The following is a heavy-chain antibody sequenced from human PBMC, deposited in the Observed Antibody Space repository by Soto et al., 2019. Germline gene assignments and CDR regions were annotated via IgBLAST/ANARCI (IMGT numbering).Heavy chain of an antibody. J-gene: IGHJ4*02. CDR2: IVPLSGTP. CDR3: ARDWRQMSRGGFFDY. Sequence: QVRLVQSGAEVKKPGSSVKLSCKVSGGNSNSYSIAWVRQAPGQGLQWLGTIVPLSGTPNHAQQFQARVTLTADTSTNTAYLELSSLRSADTAIYYCARDWRQMSRGGFFDYWGQGSLVTISS. D-gene: IGHD3-16*01. CDR1: GGNSNSYS. V-gene: IGHV1-69*06.